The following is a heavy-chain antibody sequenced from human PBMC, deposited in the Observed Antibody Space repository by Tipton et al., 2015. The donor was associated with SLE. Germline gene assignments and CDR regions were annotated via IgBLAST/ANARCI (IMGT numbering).Heavy chain of an antibody. D-gene: IGHD4-17*01. CDR2: IYTSGNT. J-gene: IGHJ4*02. CDR3: ASFPLGLRPPLY. CDR1: GGSISSGTYY. V-gene: IGHV4-61*09. Sequence: TLSLTCTVCGGSISSGTYYWSWIRPPAGKRLEWIGHIYTSGNTNYNPSLKSRVTISLDTSKNQFSLRLTSVTAADTAVYYCASFPLGLRPPLYWGQGTLVTVSS.